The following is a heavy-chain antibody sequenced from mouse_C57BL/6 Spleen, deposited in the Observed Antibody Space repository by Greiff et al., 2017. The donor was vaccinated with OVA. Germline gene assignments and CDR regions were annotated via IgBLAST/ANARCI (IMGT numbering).Heavy chain of an antibody. CDR1: GYTFTGYW. CDR2: ILPGRGST. J-gene: IGHJ4*01. D-gene: IGHD1-1*01. Sequence: VKLQQSGAELMKPGASVKLSCKATGYTFTGYWREWVKQRPGHGLEWIGEILPGRGSTNYNEKFKGKATFTADTSSNTAYLQLSSLTTDDSAIYYCARGDYGSRSLYAMDYWGQGTSVTVSS. V-gene: IGHV1-9*01. CDR3: ARGDYGSRSLYAMDY.